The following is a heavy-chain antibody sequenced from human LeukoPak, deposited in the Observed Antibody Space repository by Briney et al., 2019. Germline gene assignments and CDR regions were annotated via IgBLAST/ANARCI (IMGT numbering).Heavy chain of an antibody. V-gene: IGHV4-31*03. CDR2: IYYSGST. CDR1: GGPITSGGSY. CDR3: ASQANYYDSSGYFIH. D-gene: IGHD3-22*01. Sequence: SETLSLTCTVSGGPITSGGSYWSWIRQHPGEGLEWIGYIYYSGSTYYNPSLKSRVTISVDTSKKQFSLKLNSVTAADTAGYFCASQANYYDSSGYFIHWGQGILVTVSS. J-gene: IGHJ1*01.